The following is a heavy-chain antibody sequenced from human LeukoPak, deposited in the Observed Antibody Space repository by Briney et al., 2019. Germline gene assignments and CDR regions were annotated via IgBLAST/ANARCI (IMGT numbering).Heavy chain of an antibody. J-gene: IGHJ4*02. CDR1: GGSISSYY. V-gene: IGHV4-59*01. Sequence: SETLSLTCTVSGGSISSYYWSWIRQPPGKGLELIGYIYYSGSTNYNPSLKSRVTISVDTSKNQFSLKLSSVTAADTAVYYCARVRWGSFDYWGQGTLVTVSS. CDR2: IYYSGST. D-gene: IGHD1-26*01. CDR3: ARVRWGSFDY.